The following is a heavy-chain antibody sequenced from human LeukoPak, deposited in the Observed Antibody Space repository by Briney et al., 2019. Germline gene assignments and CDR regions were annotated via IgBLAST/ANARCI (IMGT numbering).Heavy chain of an antibody. CDR3: ARGIGATGTGIPFSC. D-gene: IGHD6-13*01. CDR2: INPDGSNT. Sequence: PGGSLRLSCAASGFTLSSYWMHWVRQAPGEGLVWVSRINPDGSNTVYADSVKGRFTISRDNAKNTLNLQMNSLRAEDTAVYYCARGIGATGTGIPFSCWGQGTLVTVSS. V-gene: IGHV3-74*01. J-gene: IGHJ1*01. CDR1: GFTLSSYW.